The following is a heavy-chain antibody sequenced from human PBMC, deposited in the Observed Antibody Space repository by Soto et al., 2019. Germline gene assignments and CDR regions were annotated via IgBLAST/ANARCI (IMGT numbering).Heavy chain of an antibody. V-gene: IGHV4-30-2*01. CDR2: IYHSGST. D-gene: IGHD2-21*02. CDR3: ARYGGNSGSRWFDP. CDR1: GGSISSGGYS. Sequence: QLQLQESGSGLVKPSQTLSLTCAVSGGSISSGGYSWSWIRQPPGKGLEWIGYIYHSGSTYYNPSLKSRVTISVDRSKNQFSLKLSSVTAADTAVYYCARYGGNSGSRWFDPWGQGTLVTVSS. J-gene: IGHJ5*02.